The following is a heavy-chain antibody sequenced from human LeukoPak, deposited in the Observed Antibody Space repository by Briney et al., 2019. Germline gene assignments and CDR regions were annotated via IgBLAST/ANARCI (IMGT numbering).Heavy chain of an antibody. J-gene: IGHJ6*02. Sequence: HPGGSLRLSCAVSGFTFSSFEMNWVRQAPGKGLEWVSYISSSGSSIYYADSVKGRFTISRDNAKNSLYLQMNSLGAGDTAVYYCARACGASCYAVDYYYYGMDVWGQGTTVTVSS. V-gene: IGHV3-48*03. CDR2: ISSSGSSI. CDR3: ARACGASCYAVDYYYYGMDV. D-gene: IGHD2-15*01. CDR1: GFTFSSFE.